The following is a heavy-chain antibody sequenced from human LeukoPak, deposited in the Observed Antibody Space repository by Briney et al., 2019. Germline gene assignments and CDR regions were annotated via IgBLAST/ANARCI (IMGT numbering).Heavy chain of an antibody. D-gene: IGHD6-13*01. CDR1: GFTFSNYA. J-gene: IGHJ4*02. CDR3: ATPGSS. CDR2: ISSNGINT. V-gene: IGHV3-64*01. Sequence: PGGSLRLSCTGSGFTFSNYAMNWVRQAPGKGLEYVSAISSNGINTYYGNSVKGRFTVSRDNSRNTLYLQMGGLRADDMAVYYCATPGSSWGQGSPVIVSS.